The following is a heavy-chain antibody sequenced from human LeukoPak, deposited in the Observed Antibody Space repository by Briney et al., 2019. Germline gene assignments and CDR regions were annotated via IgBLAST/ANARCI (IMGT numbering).Heavy chain of an antibody. J-gene: IGHJ4*02. Sequence: GGSLRLSCAASGFTFSDYYMSWIRQAPGKGLEWVSYISSSSSYTNYADSVKGRFTISRDNAKNSLYLQMNSLRAEDTAVYYCASRMAAAGGGLSRTFDYWGQGTLVTVSS. V-gene: IGHV3-11*06. CDR2: ISSSSSYT. D-gene: IGHD6-13*01. CDR3: ASRMAAAGGGLSRTFDY. CDR1: GFTFSDYY.